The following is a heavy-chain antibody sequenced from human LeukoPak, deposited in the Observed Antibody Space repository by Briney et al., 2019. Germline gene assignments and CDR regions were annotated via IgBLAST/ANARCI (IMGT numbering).Heavy chain of an antibody. CDR3: ARDAYYYGSGSYWSWFDP. CDR1: GGSISSYY. V-gene: IGHV4-59*01. D-gene: IGHD3-10*01. CDR2: IYYTGST. J-gene: IGHJ5*02. Sequence: SETLSHTCTVSGGSISSYYWSWIRQPPGKGLEWIGYIYYTGSTNYNPSLKSRVTISVDTSKNQFSLKLSSVTAADTAVYYCARDAYYYGSGSYWSWFDPWGQGTLVTVSS.